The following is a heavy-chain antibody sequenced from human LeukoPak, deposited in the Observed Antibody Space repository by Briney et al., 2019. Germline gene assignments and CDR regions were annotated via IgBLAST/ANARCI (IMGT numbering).Heavy chain of an antibody. Sequence: ASVKVSCKTSGYNFNRYTITWVRRAPGQGLEWMGWVSTSNGDTSYADKFQGRVTMTTETVTKTAYMELRRLRSGDTAMYFCARVSDTSMVTPGFDSWGQGTLVTVSS. V-gene: IGHV1-18*01. CDR2: VSTSNGDT. D-gene: IGHD5-18*01. CDR1: GYNFNRYT. J-gene: IGHJ4*02. CDR3: ARVSDTSMVTPGFDS.